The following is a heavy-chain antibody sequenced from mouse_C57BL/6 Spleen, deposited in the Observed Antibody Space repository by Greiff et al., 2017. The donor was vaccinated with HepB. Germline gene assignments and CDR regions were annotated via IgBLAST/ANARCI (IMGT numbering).Heavy chain of an antibody. V-gene: IGHV1-82*01. CDR1: GYAFSSSW. CDR2: IYPGDGDT. D-gene: IGHD2-4*01. Sequence: VKPGASVKISCKASGYAFSSSWMNWVKQRPGKGLEWIGRIYPGDGDTNYNGKFKGKATLTADKSSSTAYMQLSSLTSEDSAVYFCARGDYDEDYYAMDYWGQGTSVTVSS. J-gene: IGHJ4*01. CDR3: ARGDYDEDYYAMDY.